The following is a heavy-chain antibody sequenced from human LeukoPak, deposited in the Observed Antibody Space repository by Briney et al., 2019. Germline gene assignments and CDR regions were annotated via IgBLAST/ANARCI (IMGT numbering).Heavy chain of an antibody. D-gene: IGHD2-21*01. Sequence: YPGGSLRLSCAASGFTFSSYWMSWVRQAPGKGLEWVANIKQDGSEEYYVDSVKGRFTISRDNAKNSLYLQMNSLRAEDTAVYYCARVCGGDCYSDAFDIWGQGTMVTVSS. J-gene: IGHJ3*02. V-gene: IGHV3-7*01. CDR3: ARVCGGDCYSDAFDI. CDR1: GFTFSSYW. CDR2: IKQDGSEE.